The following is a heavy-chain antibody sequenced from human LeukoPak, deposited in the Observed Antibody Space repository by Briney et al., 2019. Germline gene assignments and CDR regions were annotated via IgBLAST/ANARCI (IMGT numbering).Heavy chain of an antibody. V-gene: IGHV1-2*02. CDR1: GYTFTGYY. Sequence: ASVKVSCKASGYTFTGYYMHWVRQAPGQGLEWMGWINPNSGGTNYAQKFQGRVTMTRDTSISTAYMELSRLRSDDTAVYYCARGSAAAAAYYYYGMDVWGQGTTVTVSS. CDR2: INPNSGGT. CDR3: ARGSAAAAAYYYYGMDV. D-gene: IGHD6-13*01. J-gene: IGHJ6*02.